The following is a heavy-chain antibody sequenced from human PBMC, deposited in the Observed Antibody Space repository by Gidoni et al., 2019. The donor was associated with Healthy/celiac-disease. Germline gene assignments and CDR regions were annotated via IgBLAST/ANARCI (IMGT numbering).Heavy chain of an antibody. V-gene: IGHV3-9*01. Sequence: EVQLVESGGGLVQPGRSLRLSCAASGFTFDDYAMHWVQQAPGKGLEWVSGISWNSGSIGYADSVKGRFTISRDNAKNSLYLQMNSLRAEDTALYYCAKAHYYYYGMDVWGQGTTVTVSS. CDR3: AKAHYYYYGMDV. CDR2: ISWNSGSI. CDR1: GFTFDDYA. J-gene: IGHJ6*02.